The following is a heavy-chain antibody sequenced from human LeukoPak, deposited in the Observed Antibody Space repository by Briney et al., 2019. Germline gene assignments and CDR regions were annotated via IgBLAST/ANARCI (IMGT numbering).Heavy chain of an antibody. CDR3: AREVVAGTFDS. Sequence: GGSLRLSCAASGFTLNDFYMSWIRQAPGKGLEWVSDIGSSDNIISYADSVKGRFTISRDIAKNSLYLQGNSLRVEDTAVYYCAREVVAGTFDSWGQSTLVTVSS. CDR2: IGSSDNII. D-gene: IGHD6-19*01. J-gene: IGHJ4*02. V-gene: IGHV3-11*01. CDR1: GFTLNDFY.